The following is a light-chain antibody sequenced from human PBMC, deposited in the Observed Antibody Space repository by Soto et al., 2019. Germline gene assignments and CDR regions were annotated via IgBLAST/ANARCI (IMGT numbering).Light chain of an antibody. Sequence: ALQMTQSPSSVSASLGDRVTITCRASQDIGNDLAWYQQRPGQAPKLLIYAASSLQSGLPSRFSGCGSGTDFTLTINNLQPGDIATYYCLQDYNFPLTFGGGTKVEIK. CDR3: LQDYNFPLT. CDR2: AAS. J-gene: IGKJ4*01. CDR1: QDIGND. V-gene: IGKV1-6*01.